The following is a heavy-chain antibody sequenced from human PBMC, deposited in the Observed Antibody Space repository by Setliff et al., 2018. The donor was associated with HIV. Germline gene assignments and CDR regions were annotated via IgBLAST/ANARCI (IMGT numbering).Heavy chain of an antibody. Sequence: SGPTLVNPTQTLTLTCTFSGFSLSTSGVGVGWIRQPPGKALDWLALIYWDGDKGYSPSLRSRLTITKDNSKNQVVLTMTNMDPVDTATYYCAHGVYQTRLYVTDDWGQGTTVTVSS. J-gene: IGHJ6*02. V-gene: IGHV2-5*02. D-gene: IGHD2-8*01. CDR3: AHGVYQTRLYVTDD. CDR1: GFSLSTSGVG. CDR2: IYWDGDK.